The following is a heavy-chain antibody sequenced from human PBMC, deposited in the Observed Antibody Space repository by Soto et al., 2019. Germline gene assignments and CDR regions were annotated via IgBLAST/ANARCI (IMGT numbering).Heavy chain of an antibody. V-gene: IGHV1-69*13. Sequence: VKVSCKASGGTFSSYAISWVRQAPGQGLEWMGGIIPIFGTANYAQKFQGRVTITADESTSTAYMELSSLRSEDTAVYYCARPVGYSYRLDAFDIWGQGTMVTVSS. CDR1: GGTFSSYA. J-gene: IGHJ3*02. CDR2: IIPIFGTA. CDR3: ARPVGYSYRLDAFDI. D-gene: IGHD5-18*01.